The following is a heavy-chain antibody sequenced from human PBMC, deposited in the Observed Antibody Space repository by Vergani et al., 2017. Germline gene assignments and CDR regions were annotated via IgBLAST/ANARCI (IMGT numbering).Heavy chain of an antibody. V-gene: IGHV3-20*01. CDR3: AGNKYYDDFCSGPNYYYYYCMDV. D-gene: IGHD3-3*01. CDR1: GFTFDDYG. J-gene: IGHJ6*03. CDR2: INWNGGSI. Sequence: EVQLVESGGGVVRPGGSLRLSCAASGFTFDDYGMSWVRQAPGKGLEWVSGINWNGGSIGYADSVKGRFTISRDKDKNSLYLQMNSLRAEYTALYHCAGNKYYDDFCSGPNYYYYYCMDVWGKGTTVTVSS.